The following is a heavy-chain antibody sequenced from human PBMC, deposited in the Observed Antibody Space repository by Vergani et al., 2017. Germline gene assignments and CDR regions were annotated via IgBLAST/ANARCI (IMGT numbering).Heavy chain of an antibody. CDR2: VDPEDGET. CDR1: GYTFTDYY. D-gene: IGHD3-22*01. CDR3: ATDLFSGYYLFDY. Sequence: VQLVQSGAEVKKPGASVKVSCKASGYTFTDYYMHWVQQAPGKGLEWMGLVDPEDGETIYAEKFQGRVTITADTSTDTAYMELSSLRSEDTAVYYCATDLFSGYYLFDYWGQGTLVTVSS. V-gene: IGHV1-69-2*01. J-gene: IGHJ4*02.